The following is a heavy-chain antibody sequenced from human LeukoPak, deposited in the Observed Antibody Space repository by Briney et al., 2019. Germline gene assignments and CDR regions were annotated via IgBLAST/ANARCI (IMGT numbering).Heavy chain of an antibody. J-gene: IGHJ4*02. V-gene: IGHV4-59*01. Sequence: SETLSLTCTVSGGSISSYYWSWIRQPPGKGLEWIGYIYYSGSTNYNPSLKIRVTISVDTSKNQFSLKLSSVTAADTAVYYCAREGWDSSGYRPFDYWGQGALVTVSS. D-gene: IGHD3-22*01. CDR1: GGSISSYY. CDR2: IYYSGST. CDR3: AREGWDSSGYRPFDY.